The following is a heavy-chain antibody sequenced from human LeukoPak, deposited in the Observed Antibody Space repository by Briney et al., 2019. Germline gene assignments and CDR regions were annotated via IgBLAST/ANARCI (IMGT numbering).Heavy chain of an antibody. CDR1: RFSFSSYS. Sequence: GGSLRLSCAASRFSFSSYSMNWVRQAPGKGLEWVSYISSSSSTIYYADSVKGRFTISRDNAKNSLYLQMNSLRAADTAVYYCARPRVGATGWFDPWGQGTLVTVSS. J-gene: IGHJ5*02. V-gene: IGHV3-48*01. CDR3: ARPRVGATGWFDP. CDR2: ISSSSSTI. D-gene: IGHD1-26*01.